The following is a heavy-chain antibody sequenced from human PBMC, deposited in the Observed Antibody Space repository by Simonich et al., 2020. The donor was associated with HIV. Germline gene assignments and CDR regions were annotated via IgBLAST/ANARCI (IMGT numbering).Heavy chain of an antibody. CDR3: ARGFYQRLYYFDY. J-gene: IGHJ4*02. D-gene: IGHD2-2*01. V-gene: IGHV4-34*01. CDR1: GGSFSGYY. Sequence: QVQLQQWGAGLLKPSETLSLTCDVYGGSFSGYYWSWIRQHPGKGLEGIGEINHSRSTNYNPSLKSRVTISVDTSKNQFSLKLSSVTAADTAVYYCARGFYQRLYYFDYWGQGTLVTVSS. CDR2: INHSRST.